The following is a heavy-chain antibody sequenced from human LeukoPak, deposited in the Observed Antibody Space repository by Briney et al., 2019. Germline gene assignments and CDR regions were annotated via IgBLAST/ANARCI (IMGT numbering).Heavy chain of an antibody. V-gene: IGHV1/OR15-1*04. D-gene: IGHD3-10*01. CDR2: INPNSGGT. CDR3: ARALNMVTEDAFDT. Sequence: ASVKVSCKASGYIFTDYYMHWVRQAPGQELGWMGRINPNSGGTNYAQKFQGRVTMTRDMSTSTVYMELSSLRSEDTAVYYCARALNMVTEDAFDTWGQGTMVTVSS. CDR1: GYIFTDYY. J-gene: IGHJ3*02.